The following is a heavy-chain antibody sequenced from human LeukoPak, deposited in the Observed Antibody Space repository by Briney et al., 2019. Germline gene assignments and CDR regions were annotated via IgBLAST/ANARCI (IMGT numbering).Heavy chain of an antibody. CDR2: IRSKANNYAT. CDR1: GFTFSGST. Sequence: GGSLKLSCAASGFTFSGSTIHWVRQASGKGLEWVGRIRSKANNYATAYAASVKGRFTISRDDAKNTAYLQMDSMKTEDTAVYYCTSPHADSGDTGFRHWGQGTLVTVSS. D-gene: IGHD6-19*01. J-gene: IGHJ1*01. CDR3: TSPHADSGDTGFRH. V-gene: IGHV3-73*01.